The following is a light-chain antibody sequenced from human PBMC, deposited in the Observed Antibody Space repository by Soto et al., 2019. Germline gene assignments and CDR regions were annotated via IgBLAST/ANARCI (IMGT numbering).Light chain of an antibody. CDR3: QQYNSYSHT. CDR1: QTINSW. CDR2: DAS. Sequence: DIQMTQSPSTLSASVGDRVTITCRASQTINSWLAWYRQKPGKAPKLLIYDASTLESGVPSRFSGSGSGTEFTLTISSLQPDDFATYYCQQYNSYSHTFGQGTKLEIK. J-gene: IGKJ2*01. V-gene: IGKV1-5*01.